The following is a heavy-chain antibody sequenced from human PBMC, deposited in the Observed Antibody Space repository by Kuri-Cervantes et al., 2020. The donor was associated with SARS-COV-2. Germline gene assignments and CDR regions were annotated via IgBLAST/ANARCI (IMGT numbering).Heavy chain of an antibody. CDR2: IYYSGST. CDR3: AKRGGYCTNGVCYPRGGWFDP. V-gene: IGHV4-59*11. D-gene: IGHD2-8*01. Sequence: GSLRLSCTVSGGSISSHYWSWIRQPPGKGLEWIGYIYYSGSTNYNPSLKSRVTISVDTSKNQFSLKLSSVTAADTAVYYCAKRGGYCTNGVCYPRGGWFDPWGQGTLVTVSS. J-gene: IGHJ5*02. CDR1: GGSISSHY.